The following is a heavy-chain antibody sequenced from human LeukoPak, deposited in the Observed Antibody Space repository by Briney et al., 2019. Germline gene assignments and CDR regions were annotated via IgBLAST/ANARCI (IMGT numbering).Heavy chain of an antibody. CDR1: GGSISSSSYY. D-gene: IGHD1-26*01. Sequence: TSETLSLTCTVSGGSISSSSYYWGWIRQPPGKGLEWIGSIYYSGSTFDNPSLKSRVTISVDTSKNQFSLKLSSVTAADTAVYYCAREEVGATNLDYWGQGTLVTVSS. CDR3: AREEVGATNLDY. J-gene: IGHJ4*02. CDR2: IYYSGST. V-gene: IGHV4-39*02.